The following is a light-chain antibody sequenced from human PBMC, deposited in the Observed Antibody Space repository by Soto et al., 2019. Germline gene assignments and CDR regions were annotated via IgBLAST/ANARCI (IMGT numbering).Light chain of an antibody. J-gene: IGKJ5*01. CDR1: QDISRW. CDR3: QQGNNFTVT. V-gene: IGKV1D-12*01. Sequence: DVQMTQSPSSVSASVGDRVTITCRASQDISRWLAWYQQKAGQAPKFLIYAASNLQSGDPSRFSGSGSGTDFALTISSLQPEDFATYYCQQGNNFTVTFGVGTRLEMK. CDR2: AAS.